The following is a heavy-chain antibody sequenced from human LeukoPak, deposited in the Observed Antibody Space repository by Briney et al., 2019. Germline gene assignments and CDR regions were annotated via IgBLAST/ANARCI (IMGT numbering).Heavy chain of an antibody. J-gene: IGHJ4*02. D-gene: IGHD5-18*01. CDR3: AREVRGYSYGRFDY. CDR1: GGSISSYY. V-gene: IGHV4-59*01. Sequence: SETLSLTCTVSGGSISSYYWSWLRQPPGKGLEWIGYIYYSGSTNYNPSLKSRVTISVDTSKNQFSLKLSSVTAADTAVYYCAREVRGYSYGRFDYWGQGTLVTVSS. CDR2: IYYSGST.